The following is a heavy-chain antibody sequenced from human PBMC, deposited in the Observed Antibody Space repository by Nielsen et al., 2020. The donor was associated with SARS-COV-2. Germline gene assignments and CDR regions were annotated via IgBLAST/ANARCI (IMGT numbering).Heavy chain of an antibody. J-gene: IGHJ3*02. CDR2: ISSSGSTI. CDR3: ARVYFRAVVTPRYAFDI. V-gene: IGHV3-48*03. Sequence: GESLKISCAASGFTFDDYAMHWVRQAPGKGLEWVSYISSSGSTIYYADSVKGRFTISRDNAKNSLYLQMNSLRAEDTAVYYCARVYFRAVVTPRYAFDIWGQGTMVTVSS. CDR1: GFTFDDYA. D-gene: IGHD4-23*01.